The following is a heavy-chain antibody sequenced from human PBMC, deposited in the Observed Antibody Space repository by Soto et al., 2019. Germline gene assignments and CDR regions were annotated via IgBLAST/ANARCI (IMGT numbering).Heavy chain of an antibody. CDR1: GFTFSSYG. J-gene: IGHJ2*01. CDR3: ARDIIERYFDL. D-gene: IGHD3-10*01. V-gene: IGHV3-33*01. Sequence: PGGSLRLSCAASGFTFSSYGMHWVRQAPGKGLEWVAVIWYDGDNKYYADSVKGRFTISRDNSKNTLYLQMNSLRAEDTAVYYCARDIIERYFDLWGRGTLVTVSS. CDR2: IWYDGDNK.